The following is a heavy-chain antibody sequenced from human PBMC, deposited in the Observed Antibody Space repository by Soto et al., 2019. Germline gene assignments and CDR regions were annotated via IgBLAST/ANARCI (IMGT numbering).Heavy chain of an antibody. CDR3: ARQPTIADIDLWFDP. CDR2: IFYSGST. CDR1: GGSNISSSSY. J-gene: IGHJ5*02. V-gene: IGHV4-39*01. Sequence: SETLSLTCNVSGGSNISSSSYWAWIRQPPGKGLEWIANIFYSGSTYYNPSLASRVTVSVDTSKNQFSLKLSSVTAADTAVYYCARQPTIADIDLWFDPWGQGTRVTVFS. D-gene: IGHD2-15*01.